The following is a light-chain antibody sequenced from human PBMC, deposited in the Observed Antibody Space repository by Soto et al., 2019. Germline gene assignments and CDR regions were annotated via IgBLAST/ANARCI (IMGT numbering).Light chain of an antibody. CDR2: DAS. Sequence: EIVLTQSPATLSLSPGERSTLSCRASQSVSSYLAWYQQKPGQAPRLLIYDASNRATGIPARFSGSGSGTDFTLTISSLEPEDFAVYYCQQSSNWPPINFGQGTRLAIK. CDR1: QSVSSY. CDR3: QQSSNWPPIN. V-gene: IGKV3-11*01. J-gene: IGKJ5*01.